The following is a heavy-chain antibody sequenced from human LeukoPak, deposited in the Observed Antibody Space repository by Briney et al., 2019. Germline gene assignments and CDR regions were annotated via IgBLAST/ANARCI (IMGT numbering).Heavy chain of an antibody. CDR3: ARVSAGYSSGWSGLYYYYGMDV. J-gene: IGHJ6*02. V-gene: IGHV4-59*01. CDR1: GGSISSYY. Sequence: SETLSLTCTVSGGSISSYYWSWIRQPPGKGLEWIGYIYYSGSTNYNPSLKSRVTISVDTSKNQFSLKLSSVTAADTAVYYCARVSAGYSSGWSGLYYYYGMDVWGQGTTVTVS. D-gene: IGHD6-19*01. CDR2: IYYSGST.